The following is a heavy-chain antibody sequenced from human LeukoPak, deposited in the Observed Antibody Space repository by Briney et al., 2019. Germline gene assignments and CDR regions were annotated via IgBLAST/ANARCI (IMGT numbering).Heavy chain of an antibody. CDR2: IGPTGSDR. V-gene: IGHV3-21*06. J-gene: IGHJ4*02. CDR1: GLTFSTSG. D-gene: IGHD1-14*01. CDR3: ATETNGRHYDY. Sequence: GGSLRLSCTASGLTFSTSGFNWVRQAPGKGLEWVASIGPTGSDRYHADSIKGRFTISRDNATNFLYLQMNSLRAEETAVYYCATETNGRHYDYWGQGTLLTVSS.